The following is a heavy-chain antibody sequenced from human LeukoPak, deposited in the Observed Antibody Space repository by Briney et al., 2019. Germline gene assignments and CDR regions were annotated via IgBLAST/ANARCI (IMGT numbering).Heavy chain of an antibody. CDR2: VNPNSGAT. J-gene: IGHJ4*02. Sequence: ASVKVSCRASGYPFTGYFIHWVRQAPGHGLEWIGWVNPNSGATYSSQKFQGRVTLARDTSRNTALMELTSLTSDDTAVYYCARGRGEHQLLFNTLVYWGQGTLVTVSS. CDR3: ARGRGEHQLLFNTLVY. V-gene: IGHV1-2*02. CDR1: GYPFTGYF. D-gene: IGHD3-22*01.